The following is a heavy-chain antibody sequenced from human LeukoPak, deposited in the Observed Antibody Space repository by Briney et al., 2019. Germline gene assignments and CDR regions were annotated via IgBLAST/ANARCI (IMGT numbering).Heavy chain of an antibody. CDR1: GFTFSSYA. D-gene: IGHD3-22*01. Sequence: GGSLRLSCAASGFTFSSYAMHWVRQAPGKGLEWVAVISYDGSNKYYADSVKGRFTISRDNSKNTLYLQMNSLRAEDTAVYYCAKDRPRGYYDSSGYYGDAFDIWGQGTMVTVSS. CDR3: AKDRPRGYYDSSGYYGDAFDI. V-gene: IGHV3-30-3*01. J-gene: IGHJ3*02. CDR2: ISYDGSNK.